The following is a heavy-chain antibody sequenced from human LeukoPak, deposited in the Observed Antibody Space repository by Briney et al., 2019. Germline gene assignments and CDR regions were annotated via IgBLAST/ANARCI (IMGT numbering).Heavy chain of an antibody. Sequence: SETLSLTCNVSGDSISSRSYYWGWIRQPPGKGLEWIGSIYFSGSAHYNPSLKSRVTLSVDRSKNHFSLEVKSVTAADTAVYYCARATMVRGVIIIFKEPRYYFDYWGQGTLVTVSS. CDR1: GDSISSRSYY. D-gene: IGHD3-10*01. CDR3: ARATMVRGVIIIFKEPRYYFDY. J-gene: IGHJ4*02. CDR2: IYFSGSA. V-gene: IGHV4-39*02.